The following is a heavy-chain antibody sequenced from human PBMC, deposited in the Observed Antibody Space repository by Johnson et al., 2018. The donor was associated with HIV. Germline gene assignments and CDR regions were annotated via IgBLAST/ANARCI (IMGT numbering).Heavy chain of an antibody. V-gene: IGHV3-64*01. CDR1: GFTFSSYA. CDR2: ISSNGGST. D-gene: IGHD5-24*01. CDR3: ARDQRWWLQSPGAFDI. J-gene: IGHJ3*02. Sequence: VQLVESGGGLVQPGGSLRLSCAASGFTFSSYAMHWVRQAPGKGLEYVSAISSNGGSTYYANSVKCRFPISRDKSKNTLYLQMGSLRAEDMAVNYCARDQRWWLQSPGAFDIWGQGTMVTVSS.